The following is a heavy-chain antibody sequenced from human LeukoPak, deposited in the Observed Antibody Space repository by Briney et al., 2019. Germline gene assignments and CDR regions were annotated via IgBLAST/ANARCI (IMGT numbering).Heavy chain of an antibody. CDR3: ARAVTSMDGY. V-gene: IGHV3-7*03. J-gene: IGHJ4*02. Sequence: GGSLRLSCAASGFTFSSYAMSWVRQAPGKGLEWVASLNEDGSKISYVGSVKGRFTISRDNAQNSLYLQMNSLTAEDTAVYYCARAVTSMDGYWGQGTLVTVSS. D-gene: IGHD5-18*01. CDR2: LNEDGSKI. CDR1: GFTFSSYA.